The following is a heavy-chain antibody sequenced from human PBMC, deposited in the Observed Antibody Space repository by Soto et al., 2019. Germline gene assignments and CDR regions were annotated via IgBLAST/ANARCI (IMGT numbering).Heavy chain of an antibody. CDR3: ARHLWHQELFDP. Sequence: RGEALKSSCTGARYSFTSYWVSRLRQMPGKGLEWMGRIDPSDSYTNYSPSFEGHVTISADKSITTAYLQWSSLKASDTAMYYCARHLWHQELFDPWGQGTLVTVSS. V-gene: IGHV5-10-1*01. J-gene: IGHJ5*02. D-gene: IGHD3-3*02. CDR2: IDPSDSYT. CDR1: RYSFTSYW.